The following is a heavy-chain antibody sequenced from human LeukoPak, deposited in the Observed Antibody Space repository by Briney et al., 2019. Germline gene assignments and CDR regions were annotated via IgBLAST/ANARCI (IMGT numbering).Heavy chain of an antibody. D-gene: IGHD1-1*01. CDR3: ARDLELGY. CDR2: INYSGAT. J-gene: IGHJ4*02. CDR1: DGSISIYY. Sequence: SETLSLTCTVSDGSISIYYWSWIRQPPGKGLERIGYINYSGATNYNPSLKSRVTISIDTSKNQFSLKLISVTAADTAVYYCARDLELGYWGQGTLVTVSS. V-gene: IGHV4-59*01.